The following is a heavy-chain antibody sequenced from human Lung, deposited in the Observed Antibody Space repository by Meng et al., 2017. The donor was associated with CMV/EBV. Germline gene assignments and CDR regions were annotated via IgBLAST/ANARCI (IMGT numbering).Heavy chain of an antibody. J-gene: IGHJ4*02. CDR3: ARDRQNSNYGSTDY. Sequence: GGSLRLXCLGSGFDFSTYSMNWFRQAPGKGPEWVSSISSSSSYIYYADSVKGRFTVSRNNANDSLYLQMNSLRAEDTGVYYRARDRQNSNYGSTDYWGQGXLVTVSS. CDR1: GFDFSTYS. CDR2: ISSSSSYI. V-gene: IGHV3-21*06. D-gene: IGHD4-11*01.